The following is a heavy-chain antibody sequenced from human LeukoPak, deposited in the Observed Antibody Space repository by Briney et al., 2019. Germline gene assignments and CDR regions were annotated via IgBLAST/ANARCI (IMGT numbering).Heavy chain of an antibody. V-gene: IGHV3-7*01. CDR2: IKQDGSEK. Sequence: PGGSLRLSCAASGFTFSSYSMNWVRQAPGKGLEWVANIKQDGSEKHYVDSVKGRFTISRDNAKNSLYLQMNSLRAEDTAVYYCARRRAYQLLLNYYYYMDVWGKGTTVTVSS. CDR3: ARRRAYQLLLNYYYYMDV. J-gene: IGHJ6*03. CDR1: GFTFSSYS. D-gene: IGHD2-2*01.